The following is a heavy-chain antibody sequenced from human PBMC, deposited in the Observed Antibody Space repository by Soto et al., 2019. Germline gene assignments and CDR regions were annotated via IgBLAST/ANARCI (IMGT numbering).Heavy chain of an antibody. D-gene: IGHD2-2*01. CDR2: IWFDGSKT. J-gene: IGHJ6*02. V-gene: IGHV3-33*01. CDR3: ARDGLVPYSYGMDG. CDR1: GFTFRSYG. Sequence: QMQLVESGGGVVQPGRSLRLSCAAAGFTFRSYGIHWVRQAPGKGLEWVALIWFDGSKTYYLDSVKGRFAVSRDNSKNTLDLQMNSLRVEDTAVYYCARDGLVPYSYGMDGWGQGATVTVSS.